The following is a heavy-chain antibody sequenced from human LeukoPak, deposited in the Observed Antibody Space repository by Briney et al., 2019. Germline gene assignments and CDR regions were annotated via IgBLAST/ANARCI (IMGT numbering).Heavy chain of an antibody. J-gene: IGHJ5*02. CDR3: ARDQPTPMTTVTTNWFDP. D-gene: IGHD4-17*01. CDR2: INPNSGGT. CDR1: GYTFTSYD. V-gene: IGHV1-2*02. Sequence: ASVKVSCKASGYTFTSYDINWVRQAPGQGLEWMGWINPNSGGTNYAQKFQGRATMTRDTSISTAYMELSRLRSDDTAVYYCARDQPTPMTTVTTNWFDPWGQGTLVTVSS.